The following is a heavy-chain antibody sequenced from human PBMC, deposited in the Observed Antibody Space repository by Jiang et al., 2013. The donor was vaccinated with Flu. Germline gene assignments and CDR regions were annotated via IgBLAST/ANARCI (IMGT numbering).Heavy chain of an antibody. Sequence: PGGSLRLSCAASGFTFSNVWMTWFRQAPGKGLEWLGRIKRRSENEATDYAASVKGRFEISRDDSQSSLYLQMNGLKAEDTGVYYCATGDCSGGSCHFFDFWGQGTLVTVSS. CDR2: IKRRSENEAT. D-gene: IGHD2-15*01. J-gene: IGHJ4*02. V-gene: IGHV3-15*01. CDR1: GFTFSNVW. CDR3: ATGDCSGGSCHFFDF.